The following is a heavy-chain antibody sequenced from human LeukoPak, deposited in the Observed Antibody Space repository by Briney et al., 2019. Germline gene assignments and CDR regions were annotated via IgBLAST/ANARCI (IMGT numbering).Heavy chain of an antibody. CDR2: INPSGGST. V-gene: IGHV1-46*01. CDR3: ARDLGYCSSTSCGGFDP. Sequence: ASVKVSCKASGYTFTSYYMHWVRQAPGQGLEWMGIINPSGGSTSYAQKFQGRVTMTRDMSTSTVYMELSSLRSEDTAVYYCARDLGYCSSTSCGGFDPWAREPWSPSPQ. CDR1: GYTFTSYY. D-gene: IGHD2-2*01. J-gene: IGHJ5*02.